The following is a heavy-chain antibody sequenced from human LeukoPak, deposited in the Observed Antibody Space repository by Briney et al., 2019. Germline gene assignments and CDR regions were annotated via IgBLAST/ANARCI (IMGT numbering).Heavy chain of an antibody. V-gene: IGHV3-11*03. CDR2: ISSSSSYT. D-gene: IGHD2-15*01. CDR1: GFTFSDYY. CDR3: ARGYCSGGSCYFDY. Sequence: GGSLRLSCAASGFTFSDYYMSWIRQAPGKGLEWVSYISSSSSYTNYADSVKGRFTISRDNAKNSLYLQMNSLRAEDTAVYYCARGYCSGGSCYFDYWGQGALVTVSS. J-gene: IGHJ4*02.